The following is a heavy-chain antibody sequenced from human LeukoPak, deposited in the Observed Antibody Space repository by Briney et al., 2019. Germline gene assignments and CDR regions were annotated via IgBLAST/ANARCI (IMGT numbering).Heavy chain of an antibody. D-gene: IGHD2-15*01. CDR2: ISSNGGST. V-gene: IGHV3-64*01. J-gene: IGHJ6*02. CDR1: GFTFSRYA. Sequence: GGSLRLSCAASGFTFSRYAMHWVRQAPGKGLEYVSAISSNGGSTYYANSVKGRFTISRDNSKNTLYLQMGSLRAEDMAVYYCARDLQAIGYCSGGSCYWRYGMDVWGQGTTVTVSS. CDR3: ARDLQAIGYCSGGSCYWRYGMDV.